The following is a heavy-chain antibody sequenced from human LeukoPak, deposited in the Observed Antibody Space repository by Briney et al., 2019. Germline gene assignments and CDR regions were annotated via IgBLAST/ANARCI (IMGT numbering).Heavy chain of an antibody. Sequence: GESLKISCKGSGYSFTSYWIGWVRQMPGKGLEWMGIIYPGDSDTRYSPSFQGQVTISADKSISTAYLQWSSLKASDTAMYYCARHASLKEQWLVLDYWGQGTLVTVSS. J-gene: IGHJ4*02. D-gene: IGHD6-19*01. CDR3: ARHASLKEQWLVLDY. V-gene: IGHV5-51*01. CDR1: GYSFTSYW. CDR2: IYPGDSDT.